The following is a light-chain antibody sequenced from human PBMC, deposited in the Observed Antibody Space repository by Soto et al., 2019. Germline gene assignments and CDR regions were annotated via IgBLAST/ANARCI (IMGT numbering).Light chain of an antibody. V-gene: IGKV3D-20*02. Sequence: IVLTQSPGTLSLSPGERATLCCRSSQSVSSSYLAWYQQKPGQAPRLLIYGASSRATGIPARFSGSGSGADFTLTISSLEPEDFAVYYCQQRSNWPTLTFGGGTKVDI. CDR2: GAS. CDR3: QQRSNWPTLT. CDR1: QSVSSSY. J-gene: IGKJ4*01.